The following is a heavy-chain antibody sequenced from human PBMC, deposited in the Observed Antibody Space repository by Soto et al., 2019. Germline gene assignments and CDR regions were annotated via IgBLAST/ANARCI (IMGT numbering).Heavy chain of an antibody. CDR2: IRSKAYGGTT. D-gene: IGHD5-18*01. Sequence: GGSLRLSCTASGLTFGDYAMSWFRQAPGKGLEWVGFIRSKAYGGTTEYAASVKGRLTISRDDSKSIAYLQMNSLKTEDTAVYYCTRQEDTAMVTVNYWGQGTLVTVSS. CDR1: GLTFGDYA. J-gene: IGHJ4*02. V-gene: IGHV3-49*03. CDR3: TRQEDTAMVTVNY.